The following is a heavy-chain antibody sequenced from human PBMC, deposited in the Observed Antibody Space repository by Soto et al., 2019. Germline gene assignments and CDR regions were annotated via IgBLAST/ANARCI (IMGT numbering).Heavy chain of an antibody. CDR1: GGSISSSSYD. CDR2: IYYSGST. Sequence: QLQLQESGPGLVKPSETLSLTCTVSGGSISSSSYDWGWIRQPPGKGLEWIGRIYYSGSTYYNPSLKSRVTKFVDTYKNQFSMKLISVTAADTAVYYCARRRGGYCSGGSCYPHYYYYMDVWGKVTTVTVSS. CDR3: ARRRGGYCSGGSCYPHYYYYMDV. V-gene: IGHV4-39*01. D-gene: IGHD2-15*01. J-gene: IGHJ6*03.